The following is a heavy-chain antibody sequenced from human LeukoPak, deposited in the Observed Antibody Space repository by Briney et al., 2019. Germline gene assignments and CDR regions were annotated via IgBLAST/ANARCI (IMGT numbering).Heavy chain of an antibody. D-gene: IGHD5-18*01. CDR2: ISGDGGST. J-gene: IGHJ4*02. CDR3: AKDGGAELWPYYFDY. Sequence: GGSLSLSCAASGFTFDDYAMHWVRQAPGKGLEWVSLISGDGGSTYYADSEKGRFTISRDNSKNSLYLQMNSLRTEDTALYYCAKDGGAELWPYYFDYWGQGTLVAVSS. CDR1: GFTFDDYA. V-gene: IGHV3-43*02.